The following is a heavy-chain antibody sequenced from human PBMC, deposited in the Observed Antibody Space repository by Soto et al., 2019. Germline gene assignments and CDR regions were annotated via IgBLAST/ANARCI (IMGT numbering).Heavy chain of an antibody. CDR3: ARGTTVTLPPFDF. J-gene: IGHJ4*02. D-gene: IGHD4-17*01. CDR1: GGSFSGCY. Sequence: SETLSLTCAVYGGSFSGCYWSWIRQPPGKGMEWIGEINHSGSTNYNPSLKSRVTISVDTSKNQFSLKLSSVPAADTAVYYCARGTTVTLPPFDFWGQGTLVTVSS. CDR2: INHSGST. V-gene: IGHV4-34*01.